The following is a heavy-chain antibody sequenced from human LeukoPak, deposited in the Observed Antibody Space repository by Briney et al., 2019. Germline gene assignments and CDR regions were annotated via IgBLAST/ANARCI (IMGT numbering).Heavy chain of an antibody. J-gene: IGHJ4*02. V-gene: IGHV3-30*03. CDR3: ARAEINDYSRY. D-gene: IGHD4-11*01. CDR2: ISYDGSNI. CDR1: GFTFSDYG. Sequence: EGSLRLSCAASGFTFSDYGFHWVRQAPGKGLEWVAVISYDGSNIYYADSVKGRFTISRDNSKNTLYLQMNSLRAEDTAVYYCARAEINDYSRYWGQGIPVIVSS.